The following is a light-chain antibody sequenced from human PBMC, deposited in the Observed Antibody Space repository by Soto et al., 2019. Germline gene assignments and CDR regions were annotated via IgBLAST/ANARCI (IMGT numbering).Light chain of an antibody. Sequence: QSVLTQPPSASGTPGQVFTISCSGSNSNIGDNSVNWYQQLPGTAPKLLIYSDNRRPSGVPDRFSGSKSGTSASLAISGLQSEDEAEYYCAARDDSLNGLLFGGGTKLTVL. V-gene: IGLV1-44*01. J-gene: IGLJ3*02. CDR2: SDN. CDR3: AARDDSLNGLL. CDR1: NSNIGDNS.